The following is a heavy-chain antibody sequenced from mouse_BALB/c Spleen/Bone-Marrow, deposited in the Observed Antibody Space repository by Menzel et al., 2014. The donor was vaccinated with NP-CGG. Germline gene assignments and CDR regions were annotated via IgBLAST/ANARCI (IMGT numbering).Heavy chain of an antibody. CDR2: INPSTGYT. V-gene: IGHV1-7*01. J-gene: IGHJ3*01. CDR1: GYTFTSYW. CDR3: ARGRFAY. Sequence: VQLQQSGAELAKPGASVKMSCKASGYTFTSYWMRWVKQRPGQGLEWIGYINPSTGYTEYNQKFKDKATLTAGKSSSTAYMQLSSLTSEDSAVYFCARGRFAYWGQGTLVTVSA.